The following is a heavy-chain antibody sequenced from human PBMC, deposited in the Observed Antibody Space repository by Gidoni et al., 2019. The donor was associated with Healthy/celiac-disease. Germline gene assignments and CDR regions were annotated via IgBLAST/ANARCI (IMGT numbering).Heavy chain of an antibody. Sequence: QVQLVESGGGLVKPGGSLRLSCAASGLTFSDYYMSWIRQAPGKGLEWVSYISSSSSYTNYADSVKGRFTISRDNAKNSLYLQMNSLRAEDTAVYYCARCPGSGSYYNYQPGEHYYYYMDVWGKGTTVTVSS. D-gene: IGHD3-10*01. V-gene: IGHV3-11*06. CDR3: ARCPGSGSYYNYQPGEHYYYYMDV. J-gene: IGHJ6*03. CDR2: ISSSSSYT. CDR1: GLTFSDYY.